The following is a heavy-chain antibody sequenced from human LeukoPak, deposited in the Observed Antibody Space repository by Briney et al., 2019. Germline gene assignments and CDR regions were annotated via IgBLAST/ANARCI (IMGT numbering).Heavy chain of an antibody. CDR3: ARNNGMDV. CDR1: GFTFSSHA. J-gene: IGHJ6*02. CDR2: IGASGGGT. Sequence: GGSLRLSCAASGFTFSSHAMNWVRQAPGKGLEWVSGIGASGGGTGYADSVKGRFTISRDNSKNMLYLQMNSLRAEDTALYHCARNNGMDVWGQGTTVIVSS. V-gene: IGHV3-23*01.